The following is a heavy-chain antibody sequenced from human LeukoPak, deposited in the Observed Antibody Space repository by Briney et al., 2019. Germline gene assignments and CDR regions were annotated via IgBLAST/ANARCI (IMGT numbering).Heavy chain of an antibody. V-gene: IGHV4-34*01. Sequence: PSETLSLTCAVYGGSFSGYYWSWIRQPPGKGLEWIGEVNHSGSTNYNPSLKSRVTISVDTSKNQFSLKLSSVTAADTAVYYCARGRGSGYYNFDYWGQGTLVTVSS. CDR3: ARGRGSGYYNFDY. CDR1: GGSFSGYY. J-gene: IGHJ4*02. CDR2: VNHSGST. D-gene: IGHD3-3*01.